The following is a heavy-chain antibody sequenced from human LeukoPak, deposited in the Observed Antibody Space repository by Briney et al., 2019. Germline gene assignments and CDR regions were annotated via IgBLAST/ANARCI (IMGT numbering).Heavy chain of an antibody. CDR1: GFTFSTYW. J-gene: IGHJ4*02. Sequence: PGGSLRLSCIASGFTFSTYWMSWVRQAPGKGLEWVANIKQDGSATYYVDSVKGRFTISRDNAKNSLYLQMNSLRDEDTAVYYCARHLWFGELSSLDYWGQGTLVTISS. CDR3: ARHLWFGELSSLDY. V-gene: IGHV3-7*01. CDR2: IKQDGSAT. D-gene: IGHD3-10*01.